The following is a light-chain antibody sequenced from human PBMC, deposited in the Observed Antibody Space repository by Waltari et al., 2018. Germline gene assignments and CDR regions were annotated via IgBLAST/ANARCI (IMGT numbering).Light chain of an antibody. CDR2: AAS. CDR3: QQSNTFPLT. J-gene: IGKJ4*01. V-gene: IGKV1-12*01. Sequence: DIQMTQSPSSVSASVGDSVPIPCRASEDVSTWLAWYQQKPGKVPQLLIFAASVLRTGVSSRFTGSGSGTDFTLTISSLEPEDFATYYCQQSNTFPLTFGGGTKVEIK. CDR1: EDVSTW.